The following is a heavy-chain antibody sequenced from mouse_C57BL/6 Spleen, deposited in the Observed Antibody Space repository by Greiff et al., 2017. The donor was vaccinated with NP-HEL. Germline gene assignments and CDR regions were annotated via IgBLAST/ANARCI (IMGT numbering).Heavy chain of an antibody. Sequence: VQLQQSGAELARPGASVKMSCKASGYTFTSYTMHWVKQRPGQGLEWIGYINPSSGYTKYNQKFKDKATLTADKSSSTAYMQLSSLTSEDSAVYYCAKGGYGSSCFDYWGQGTNLTVSS. V-gene: IGHV1-4*01. J-gene: IGHJ2*01. CDR2: INPSSGYT. D-gene: IGHD1-1*01. CDR1: GYTFTSYT. CDR3: AKGGYGSSCFDY.